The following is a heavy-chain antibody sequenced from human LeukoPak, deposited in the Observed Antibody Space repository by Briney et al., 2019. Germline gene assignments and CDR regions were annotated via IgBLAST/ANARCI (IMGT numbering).Heavy chain of an antibody. CDR3: ARGGYSYGGGGAFDI. Sequence: PGGSLRLSCAASGFTFSSYDMHWVRQATGKGLEWVSAIGTAGDTYYPGSVKGRFTISRENAKNSLYLQMNSQRAGDTAVYYCARGGYSYGGGGAFDIWGQGTMVTVSS. CDR1: GFTFSSYD. CDR2: IGTAGDT. J-gene: IGHJ3*02. V-gene: IGHV3-13*01. D-gene: IGHD5-18*01.